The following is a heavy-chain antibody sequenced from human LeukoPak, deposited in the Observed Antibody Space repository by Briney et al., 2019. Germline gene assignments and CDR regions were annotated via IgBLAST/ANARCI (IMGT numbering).Heavy chain of an antibody. Sequence: ASETLSLTCAVSGYSISSGYYWGWIRQPPGKGLEWIGSIYHSGSTYYNPSLKSRVTISVDTSKNQFSLKLSTVTAADTAVYYCARHVLGVIAPFDYWGQGALVTVSS. V-gene: IGHV4-38-2*01. CDR2: IYHSGST. CDR3: ARHVLGVIAPFDY. D-gene: IGHD3-10*02. J-gene: IGHJ4*02. CDR1: GYSISSGYY.